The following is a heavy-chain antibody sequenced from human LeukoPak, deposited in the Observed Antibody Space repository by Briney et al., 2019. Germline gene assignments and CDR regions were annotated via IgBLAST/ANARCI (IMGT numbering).Heavy chain of an antibody. CDR3: ASQSVGYYGSGSSASDY. D-gene: IGHD3-10*01. Sequence: GGSLRLSCAASGFTFSTYWMHWVRQAPGKGLVWVSVIYSGGSTLYSDSLKGGFTISRDNSKNTLYLQMNSLRAEDTAVYYCASQSVGYYGSGSSASDYWGQGTLVTVSS. CDR2: IYSGGST. J-gene: IGHJ4*02. CDR1: GFTFSTYW. V-gene: IGHV3-66*04.